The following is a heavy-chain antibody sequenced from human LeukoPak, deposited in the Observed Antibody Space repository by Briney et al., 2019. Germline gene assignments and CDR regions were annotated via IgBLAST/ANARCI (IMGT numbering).Heavy chain of an antibody. J-gene: IGHJ5*02. CDR1: GGSISSSSYY. D-gene: IGHD6-13*01. V-gene: IGHV4-39*01. CDR3: ARQLYSSSWYLNWFDP. CDR2: IYYSGST. Sequence: SETLSLTCTVSGGSISSSSYYWGWIRQPPGKGLEWIGSIYYSGSTYYNPSLKSRVTISVDTSKHQFSLKLSSVTAADTAVYYCARQLYSSSWYLNWFDPWGQGTLVTVSS.